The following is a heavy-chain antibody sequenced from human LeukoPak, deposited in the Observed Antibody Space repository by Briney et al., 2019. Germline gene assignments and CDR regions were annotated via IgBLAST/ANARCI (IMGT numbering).Heavy chain of an antibody. J-gene: IGHJ5*02. D-gene: IGHD1-26*01. V-gene: IGHV3-73*01. CDR1: GFTFSGSA. CDR3: TRDRGTYSWFDP. Sequence: GGSLDLSCAASGFTFSGSAVHWVRQSSGKGLEWVGHIDKKDNLYATAYAESVKGRFTISRDDSKGTAFLHMDSLKTEDTALYYCTRDRGTYSWFDPWGQGTLVTVSS. CDR2: IDKKDNLYAT.